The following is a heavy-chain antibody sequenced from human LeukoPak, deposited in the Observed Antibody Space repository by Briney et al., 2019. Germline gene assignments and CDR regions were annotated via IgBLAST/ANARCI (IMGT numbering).Heavy chain of an antibody. D-gene: IGHD2-2*01. V-gene: IGHV4-39*01. CDR3: ARPRYYSSTSCYWFDP. CDR1: GGSISSSSYY. J-gene: IGHJ5*02. CDR2: IYYSGST. Sequence: PSETLSLTCTVSGGSISSSSYYWGWIRQPPGKGLEWIGSIYYSGSTYYNPSLKSRVTISVDTSKNQFSLKLSSVTAADTAVYYCARPRYYSSTSCYWFDPWGQGTLVTVSS.